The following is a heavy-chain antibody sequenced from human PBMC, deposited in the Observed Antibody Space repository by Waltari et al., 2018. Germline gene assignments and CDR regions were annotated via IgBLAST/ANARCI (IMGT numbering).Heavy chain of an antibody. CDR1: GFTFDDYA. D-gene: IGHD2-15*01. Sequence: EVQLVVSGGGLVQPGRSLRLSCAASGFTFDDYAMHWVRQAPGKGLEWVSGISWNSGSIGYADSVKGRFTISRDNAKNSLYLQMNSLRAEDTALYYCAKDMGPLGYCSGGSCYTGIDDWGQGTLVTVSS. V-gene: IGHV3-9*01. J-gene: IGHJ4*02. CDR3: AKDMGPLGYCSGGSCYTGIDD. CDR2: ISWNSGSI.